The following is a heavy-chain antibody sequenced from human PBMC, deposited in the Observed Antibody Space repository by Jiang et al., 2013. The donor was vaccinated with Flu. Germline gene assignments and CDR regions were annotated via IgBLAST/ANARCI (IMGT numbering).Heavy chain of an antibody. CDR1: GFTFSDYY. D-gene: IGHD3-10*01. V-gene: IGHV3-11*04. Sequence: QLVESGEAWSSLEVLRLSCAASGFTFSDYYMSWIRQAPGKGLEWVSYISSSGSTIYYADSVKGRFTISRDNAKNSLYLQMNSLRAEDTAVYYCARSAAWYYYGSGSSTGRDWFDPWGQGTLVTVSS. CDR2: ISSSGSTI. J-gene: IGHJ5*02. CDR3: ARSAAWYYYGSGSSTGRDWFDP.